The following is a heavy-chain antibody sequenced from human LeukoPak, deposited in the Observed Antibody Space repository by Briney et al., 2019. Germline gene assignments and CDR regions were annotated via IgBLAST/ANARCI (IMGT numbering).Heavy chain of an antibody. D-gene: IGHD4-17*01. CDR1: GFTFSDYS. CDR2: ISSSGSTI. V-gene: IGHV3-48*04. J-gene: IGHJ6*03. Sequence: PGGSLRLSCAASGFTFSDYSMNWVRQAPGKGLEWVSYISSSGSTIYYADSVKGRFTISRDNAKNSVHLQMNSLRAEDTAVYYCARGGYDYGDLTGYYMDVWGKGTTVTISS. CDR3: ARGGYDYGDLTGYYMDV.